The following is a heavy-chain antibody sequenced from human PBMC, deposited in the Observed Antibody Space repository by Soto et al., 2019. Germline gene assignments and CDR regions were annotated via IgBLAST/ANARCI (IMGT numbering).Heavy chain of an antibody. CDR1: GYTFTSYD. V-gene: IGHV1-8*01. CDR2: MPPNSGNT. D-gene: IGHD2-21*01. J-gene: IGHJ6*02. Sequence: VSCKASGYTFTSYDINWVRQGKGQGLEWRGWMPPNSGNTGYAQRFQGRVTSTRNTSISTAYMELSSLRSEDTAVYYGACKGLIIAGRLDTYYYWCRVAVGSQGTTIT. CDR3: ACKGLIIAGRLDTYYYWCRVAV.